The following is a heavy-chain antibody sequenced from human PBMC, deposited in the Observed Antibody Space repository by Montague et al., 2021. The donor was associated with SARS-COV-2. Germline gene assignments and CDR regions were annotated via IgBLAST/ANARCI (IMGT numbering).Heavy chain of an antibody. J-gene: IGHJ6*02. CDR3: ARDFRDSSSLYPLGYYNYGMDV. CDR1: GFPFSSYA. Sequence: SLRLSCAASGFPFSSYAMHWVRQAPGKGLVWVAVISYDGSNKYYADSVKGRFTISRDNSKNTLYLQMNSLRAEDTAVYYCARDFRDSSSLYPLGYYNYGMDVWGQGTTVTVSS. D-gene: IGHD6-13*01. CDR2: ISYDGSNK. V-gene: IGHV3-30*04.